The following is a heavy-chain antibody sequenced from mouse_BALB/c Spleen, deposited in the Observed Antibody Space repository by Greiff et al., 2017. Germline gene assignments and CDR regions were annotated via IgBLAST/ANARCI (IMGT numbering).Heavy chain of an antibody. CDR3: ARRGDRDYYAMDY. D-gene: IGHD3-3*01. V-gene: IGHV2-2*02. J-gene: IGHJ4*01. CDR1: GFSLTSYG. Sequence: VKLVESGPGLVQPSQSLSITCTVSGFSLTSYGVHWVRQSPGKGLEWLGVIWSGGSTDYNAAFISRLSISKDNSKSQVFFKMNSLQANDTAIYYCARRGDRDYYAMDYWGQGTSVTVSS. CDR2: IWSGGST.